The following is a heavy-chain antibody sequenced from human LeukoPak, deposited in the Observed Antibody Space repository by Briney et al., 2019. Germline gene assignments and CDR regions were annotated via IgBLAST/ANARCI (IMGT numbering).Heavy chain of an antibody. J-gene: IGHJ3*02. CDR1: GFTVSSNY. CDR3: ARDQGTSRDGYNYPAFDI. V-gene: IGHV3-53*01. CDR2: IYSGGST. D-gene: IGHD5-24*01. Sequence: GGSLRLSCAASGFTVSSNYMSWVRQAPGKGLEWVSVIYSGGSTYYADSVKGRFTISRDNSKNTLYLQMNSLRAEDTAVYYCARDQGTSRDGYNYPAFDIWGQGTMVTVSS.